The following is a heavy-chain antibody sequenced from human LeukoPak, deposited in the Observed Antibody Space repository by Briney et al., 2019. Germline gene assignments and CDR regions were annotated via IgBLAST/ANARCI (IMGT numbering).Heavy chain of an antibody. CDR3: ARDRGGSYSAIDY. D-gene: IGHD1-26*01. V-gene: IGHV3-48*03. CDR1: GFDFSNFE. J-gene: IGHJ4*02. CDR2: ISRSGTPI. Sequence: GGSLRLSCAASGFDFSNFEMNWVRQAQGKGLEWIAYISRSGTPIYYADSVKGRFTISRDNAKSSLYLQMNFLRTEDTAVYFCARDRGGSYSAIDYWGQGTLVTVSS.